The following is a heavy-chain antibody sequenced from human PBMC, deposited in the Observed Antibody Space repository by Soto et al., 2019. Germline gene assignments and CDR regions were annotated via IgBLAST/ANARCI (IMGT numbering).Heavy chain of an antibody. D-gene: IGHD2-2*01. J-gene: IGHJ5*02. Sequence: SETLSLTCAVYGGSFSGYYWSWIRQPPGKGLEWIGEINHSGSTNYNPSLKSRVTISVDTSKNQFSLKLSSVTAADTAVYYCARASIIVVVPAALNWFDPWGQGTLVTVSS. V-gene: IGHV4-34*01. CDR2: INHSGST. CDR1: GGSFSGYY. CDR3: ARASIIVVVPAALNWFDP.